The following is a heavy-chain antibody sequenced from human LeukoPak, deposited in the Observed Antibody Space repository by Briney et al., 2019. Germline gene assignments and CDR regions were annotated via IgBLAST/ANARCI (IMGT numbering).Heavy chain of an antibody. CDR2: IIAIVGIA. V-gene: IGHV1-69*04. J-gene: IGHJ5*02. Sequence: SVLVSRKVSTGTSSSFAIGWVRHAPGEGIGWKERIIAIVGIANYTQKFQGRVTITADKSTSTAYMELRSLRSEDTAVCNSARHPTGGSSSTWGQGTLVTVSS. CDR3: ARHPTGGSSST. CDR1: TGTSSSFA. D-gene: IGHD1-26*01.